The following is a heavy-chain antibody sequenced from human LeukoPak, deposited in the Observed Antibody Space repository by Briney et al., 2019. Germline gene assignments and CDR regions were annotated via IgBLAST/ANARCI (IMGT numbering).Heavy chain of an antibody. J-gene: IGHJ6*02. CDR2: INPGDAST. D-gene: IGHD6-13*01. Sequence: ASVKVSCKASGYTFSSYYMHWVRQAPGQGREWMGVINPGDASTAYAQNFQGRVTMTRDTSTRTAYLDLSSLTSDDTAVYYCATWGSSSSPLPDMDVWGQGTTVTVSS. V-gene: IGHV1-46*01. CDR3: ATWGSSSSPLPDMDV. CDR1: GYTFSSYY.